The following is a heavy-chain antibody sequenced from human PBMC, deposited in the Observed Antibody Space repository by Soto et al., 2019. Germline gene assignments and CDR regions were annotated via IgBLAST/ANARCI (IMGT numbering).Heavy chain of an antibody. D-gene: IGHD3-16*01. J-gene: IGHJ4*01. CDR3: TPDSRTIMPEVRFDF. CDR1: GFAFSNAW. Sequence: EVQLVESGGGLVKPGGSLRLSCAASGFAFSNAWINWVRQPPGRGLEWVGRIKSQTDGGSGDYAAPVKGRFVVSRDDSKNIVYLQMNSLKLEDTAVYYCTPDSRTIMPEVRFDFWGHGTLVTVSS. V-gene: IGHV3-15*07. CDR2: IKSQTDGGSG.